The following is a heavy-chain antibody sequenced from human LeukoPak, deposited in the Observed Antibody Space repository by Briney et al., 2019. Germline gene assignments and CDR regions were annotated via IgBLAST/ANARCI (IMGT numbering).Heavy chain of an antibody. CDR3: ARAGSIDYDFWSGYYAHFDY. CDR2: IYYSGST. V-gene: IGHV4-59*01. CDR1: GGSISSYY. Sequence: SETLSLTCTVSGGSISSYYWSWIRQPPGKALEWIGYIYYSGSTNYNPSLKSRVTISVDTSKNQFSLKLSSVTAADTAVYYCARAGSIDYDFWSGYYAHFDYWGQGTLVTVSS. D-gene: IGHD3-3*01. J-gene: IGHJ4*02.